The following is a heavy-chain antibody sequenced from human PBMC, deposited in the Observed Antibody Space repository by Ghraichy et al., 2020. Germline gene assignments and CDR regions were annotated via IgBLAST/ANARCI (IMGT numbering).Heavy chain of an antibody. J-gene: IGHJ5*02. CDR3: ARHALRGTTWFDP. V-gene: IGHV4-39*01. Sequence: SETLSLTCTVSGGSVSSSSYFWGWIRQPPGKGLEWIGSISYGDSIYYNPSLKSRVIISVDTSKNQFSLKLTSVTAADTAVYYCARHALRGTTWFDPWGQGTLVSVSS. D-gene: IGHD1-1*01. CDR2: ISYGDSI. CDR1: GGSVSSSSYF.